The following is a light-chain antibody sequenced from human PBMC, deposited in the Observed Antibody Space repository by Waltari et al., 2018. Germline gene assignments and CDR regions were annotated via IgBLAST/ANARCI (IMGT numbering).Light chain of an antibody. Sequence: QSALTQPASVSGSPGQSITISCTGTSSDVGGYNYVSWYQQHPGKAPKLMLYDVSNRPSVVTTRVSGSKSGNTASLTISGLQAEDEADYYCSSYTSSSTRVFGGGTKLTVL. CDR1: SSDVGGYNY. J-gene: IGLJ3*02. CDR3: SSYTSSSTRV. CDR2: DVS. V-gene: IGLV2-14*01.